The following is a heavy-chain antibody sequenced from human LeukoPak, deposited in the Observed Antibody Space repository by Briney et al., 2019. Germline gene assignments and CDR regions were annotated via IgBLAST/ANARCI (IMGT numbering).Heavy chain of an antibody. CDR1: GFTFSDSA. Sequence: GGSLKLSCAASGFTFSDSAMHWVRQASGKGLEWVGRIRSKANSYATAYAASVKGRFTISRDDSKNTAYLQMNSLKTEDTAVYYCARLEFYLLAVADTHWGQGTLVTVSS. V-gene: IGHV3-73*01. D-gene: IGHD6-19*01. CDR3: ARLEFYLLAVADTH. J-gene: IGHJ4*02. CDR2: IRSKANSYAT.